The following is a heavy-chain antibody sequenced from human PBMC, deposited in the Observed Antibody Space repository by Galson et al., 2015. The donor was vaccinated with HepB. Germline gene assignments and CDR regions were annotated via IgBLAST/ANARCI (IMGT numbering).Heavy chain of an antibody. CDR2: IFYNGNT. CDR1: NDSVSTDNYY. D-gene: IGHD3-10*01. Sequence: SETLSLTCSVTNDSVSTDNYYWGWIRQPPGKGLEYIGYIFYNGNTNHNPSFKSRVTISVDTSKNQFSLRLNSVTAADTAVYYCVRDLDIASGPFDYWGQGALVTVSS. V-gene: IGHV4-61*01. J-gene: IGHJ4*02. CDR3: VRDLDIASGPFDY.